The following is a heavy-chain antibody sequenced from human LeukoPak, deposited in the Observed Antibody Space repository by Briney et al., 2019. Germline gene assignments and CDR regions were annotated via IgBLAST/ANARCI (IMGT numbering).Heavy chain of an antibody. D-gene: IGHD4-11*01. CDR3: ARQIPTVSYFDY. CDR2: IFYSGNT. Sequence: SETLSLTCAVSDVSISTTDYYWGWVRQPPGKGLEWIGSIFYSGNTFCDPPLKSRVTISVDTSKNQFSLKLTSVTAADTAVYYCARQIPTVSYFDYWGQGTLVSVSS. CDR1: DVSISTTDYY. J-gene: IGHJ4*02. V-gene: IGHV4-39*01.